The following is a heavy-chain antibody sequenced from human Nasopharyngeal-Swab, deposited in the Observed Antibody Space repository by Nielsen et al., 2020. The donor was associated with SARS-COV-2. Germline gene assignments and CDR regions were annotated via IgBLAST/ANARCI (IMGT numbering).Heavy chain of an antibody. CDR2: IIPIFGTA. D-gene: IGHD5-18*01. Sequence: WVLQAPGQGLEWMGGIIPIFGTANYAQKFQGRVTITADKSTSTAYMELSSLRSEDTAVYYCAREDLGYSYGAWGQGTLVTVSS. V-gene: IGHV1-69*06. J-gene: IGHJ5*02. CDR3: AREDLGYSYGA.